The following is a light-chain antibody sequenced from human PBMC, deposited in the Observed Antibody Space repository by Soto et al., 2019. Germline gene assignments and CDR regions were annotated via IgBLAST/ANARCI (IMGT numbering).Light chain of an antibody. CDR2: DVS. Sequence: QSVPTQPASVSGSPGQSITISCSGTSSDVGDYNYVSWYQQHPGKAPKLIIYDVSNRPSGVSNRFSGSKSGNTASLLISGLQAEDEAHYYCSSYASSTWVFGGGTKLTVL. J-gene: IGLJ3*02. CDR1: SSDVGDYNY. CDR3: SSYASSTWV. V-gene: IGLV2-14*03.